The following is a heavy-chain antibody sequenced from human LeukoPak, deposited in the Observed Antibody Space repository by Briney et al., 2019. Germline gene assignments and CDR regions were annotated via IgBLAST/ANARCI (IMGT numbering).Heavy chain of an antibody. CDR1: GYTFTSYD. CDR3: ARGCITVFGVITYYYYYYGMDV. D-gene: IGHD3-3*01. J-gene: IGHJ6*02. Sequence: ASVKVSCKASGYTFTSYDINWVRQATGQGLEWMGWLNPKNGSTGYAQKFQGRVIMTRNTSISTAYLELRSLTSEDTAVYSCARGCITVFGVITYYYYYYGMDVWGQGTTVTVSS. V-gene: IGHV1-8*01. CDR2: LNPKNGST.